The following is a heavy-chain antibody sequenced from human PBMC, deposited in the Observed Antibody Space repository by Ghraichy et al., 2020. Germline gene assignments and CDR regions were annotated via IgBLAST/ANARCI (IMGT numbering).Heavy chain of an antibody. D-gene: IGHD1-1*01. CDR1: GYNFPDYW. Sequence: GESLNISCEASGYNFPDYWIGWVRQMPGKGLEWMGVIQPRDSLIRYGPSFQGQVTISADKSIATAYLQWRSLKPSDTAIYYCARHNEGNHFWGQGTLVTVSS. CDR2: IQPRDSLI. V-gene: IGHV5-51*01. J-gene: IGHJ4*02. CDR3: ARHNEGNHF.